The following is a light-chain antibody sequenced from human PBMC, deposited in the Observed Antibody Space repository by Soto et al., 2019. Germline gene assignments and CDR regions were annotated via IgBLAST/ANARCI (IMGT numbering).Light chain of an antibody. CDR1: QSISSY. J-gene: IGKJ5*01. Sequence: DIQMTQSPSSLSASVGDRVTITCRASQSISSYLNWYQQKPGKAPKLLIYAASSLQSGVPSRFSGSGSGTDFTLTISSLQPEDFATYYCQQSYSTLSITFGQRRRLEVK. V-gene: IGKV1-39*01. CDR2: AAS. CDR3: QQSYSTLSIT.